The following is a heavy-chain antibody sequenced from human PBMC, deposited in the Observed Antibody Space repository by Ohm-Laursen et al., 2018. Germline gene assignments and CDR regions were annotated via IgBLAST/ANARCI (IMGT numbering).Heavy chain of an antibody. Sequence: SLRLSCAASGFTMRNYWMSWVRQAPGKGLEWVGRIKSKTDGGTTDYAAPVKGRFTISRDDSKNTLYLQMNSLKTEDTAVYYCTTDSIGGNDYWGQGTLVTVSS. CDR3: TTDSIGGNDY. CDR1: GFTMRNYW. J-gene: IGHJ4*02. CDR2: IKSKTDGGTT. D-gene: IGHD4-23*01. V-gene: IGHV3-15*01.